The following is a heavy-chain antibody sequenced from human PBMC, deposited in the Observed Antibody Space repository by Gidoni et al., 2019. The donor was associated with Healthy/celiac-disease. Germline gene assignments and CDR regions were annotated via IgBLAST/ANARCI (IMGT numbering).Heavy chain of an antibody. CDR3: ARLELGYCSGGSCYPGWVDY. CDR1: GGSISSYY. D-gene: IGHD2-15*01. V-gene: IGHV4-59*08. CDR2: IYYSGST. J-gene: IGHJ4*02. Sequence: QVQLQESGPGLVKPSETLSLTCTASGGSISSYYWSWIRQPPGKGLEWIGYIYYSGSTNYNPSLKSRVTISVDTSKNQFSLKLSSVTAADTAVYYCARLELGYCSGGSCYPGWVDYWGQGTLVTVSS.